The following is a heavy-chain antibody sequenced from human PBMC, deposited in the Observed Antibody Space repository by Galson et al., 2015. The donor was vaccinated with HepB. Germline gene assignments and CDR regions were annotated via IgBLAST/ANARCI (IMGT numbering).Heavy chain of an antibody. CDR2: IYYSGTI. CDR3: ARLEGSGSYYVGAGYFDY. CDR1: GGSISSSYNY. J-gene: IGHJ4*02. V-gene: IGHV4-39*01. D-gene: IGHD3-10*01. Sequence: LSLTCTVSGGSISSSYNYWDWLRQPPGKGLEWIASIYYSGTIHYNPSLKRRVSISVDTSKNQFSLKLSSVTAADTAVYYCARLEGSGSYYVGAGYFDYWGQGTQVTVSS.